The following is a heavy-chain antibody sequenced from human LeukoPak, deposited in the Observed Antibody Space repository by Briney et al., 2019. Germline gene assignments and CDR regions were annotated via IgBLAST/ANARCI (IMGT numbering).Heavy chain of an antibody. V-gene: IGHV4-39*07. CDR2: IYYSGST. Sequence: SETLSLTCTVSGGSISSSSYYWGWIRQPPGKGLEWIGSIYYSGSTYYNPSLKSRVTISVDRSKNQFSLKLSSVTAADTAVYYCARASVGCSTSCYTRGGVDYWGQGTLVTVSS. CDR1: GGSISSSSYY. CDR3: ARASVGCSTSCYTRGGVDY. D-gene: IGHD2-2*02. J-gene: IGHJ4*02.